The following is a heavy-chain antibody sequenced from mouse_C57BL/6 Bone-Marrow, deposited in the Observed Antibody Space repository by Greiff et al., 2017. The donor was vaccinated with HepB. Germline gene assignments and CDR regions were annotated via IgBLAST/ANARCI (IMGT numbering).Heavy chain of an antibody. CDR1: GYSITSGYY. CDR2: ISYDGSN. CDR3: ANYDYGGFAY. V-gene: IGHV3-6*01. J-gene: IGHJ3*01. Sequence: EVKLEESGPGLVKPSQSLSLTCSVTGYSITSGYYWNWIRQFPGNKLEWMGYISYDGSNNYNPSLKNRISITRDTSKNQFFLKLNSVTTEDTATYYCANYDYGGFAYWGQGTLVTVSA. D-gene: IGHD2-4*01.